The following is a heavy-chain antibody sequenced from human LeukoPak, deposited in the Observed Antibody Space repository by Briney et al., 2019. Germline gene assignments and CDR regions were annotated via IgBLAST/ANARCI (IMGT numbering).Heavy chain of an antibody. V-gene: IGHV4-30-2*01. CDR2: IYHSGST. J-gene: IGHJ5*02. CDR1: GGSISSGGYY. D-gene: IGHD6-6*01. Sequence: SETLSLTCTVSGGSISSGGYYWSWIRQPPGKGLEWIGHIYHSGSTYYNPSLKSRVTLSVDRSKHQFSLKLSSVTAADTAVYYCAREEYSSSLWFDPWGQGTLVTVSS. CDR3: AREEYSSSLWFDP.